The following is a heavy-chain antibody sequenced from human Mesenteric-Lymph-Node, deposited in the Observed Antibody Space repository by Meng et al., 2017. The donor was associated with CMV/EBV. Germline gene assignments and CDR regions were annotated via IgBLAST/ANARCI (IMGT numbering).Heavy chain of an antibody. D-gene: IGHD5-12*01. Sequence: CTVSGGSISSGGYYWRWIRQHPGKGLEWIGYIYYSGSTYYHPSLKSRVTISVDTPKNQFSLKLSSVTAADTAVYYCARDHSGYHYFDYWGQGTLVTVSS. CDR2: IYYSGST. V-gene: IGHV4-31*03. J-gene: IGHJ4*02. CDR1: GGSISSGGYY. CDR3: ARDHSGYHYFDY.